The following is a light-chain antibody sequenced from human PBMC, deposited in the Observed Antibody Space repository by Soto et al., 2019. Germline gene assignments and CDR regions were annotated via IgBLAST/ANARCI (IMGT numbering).Light chain of an antibody. V-gene: IGKV1-5*03. CDR3: QPYASCFPLT. CDR1: QNINIW. Sequence: DIQMTQSPSTLSASVGDRVTITCRASQNINIWLAWYQQKPRKAPKLLIYKASDLESGVPSRFSGSGSGTDFTLTISSLQPDEFTTHHLQPYASCFPLTFPGGNQVQIK. CDR2: KAS. J-gene: IGKJ4*01.